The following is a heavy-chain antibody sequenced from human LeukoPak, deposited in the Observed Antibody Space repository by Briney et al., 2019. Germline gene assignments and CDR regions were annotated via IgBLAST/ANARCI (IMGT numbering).Heavy chain of an antibody. CDR3: AEGVGSAIDY. J-gene: IGHJ4*02. D-gene: IGHD2-21*02. CDR2: IKQGGSEK. V-gene: IGHV3-7*01. Sequence: PGGSLRLSCADSGFTFSSYWMSWVRQAPGKGLEWVAHIKQGGSEKYYVDSVKGRFTISRDNAKNSLYLQMNSLRAEDTSVYYCAEGVGSAIDYWGQGTLVTVSS. CDR1: GFTFSSYW.